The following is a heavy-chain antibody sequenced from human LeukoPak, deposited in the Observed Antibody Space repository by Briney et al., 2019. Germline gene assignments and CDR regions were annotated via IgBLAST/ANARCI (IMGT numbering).Heavy chain of an antibody. Sequence: GGSLRLSCAASGFTFSSYSMNWVRQAPGKGLEWVSSISSSSSYIYYADSVKGRFTISRDNAKNSLYLQMNSLRSEDTAVYYCARLSVSGYAYYYYYMDVWGKGTTVTVSS. CDR1: GFTFSSYS. CDR3: ARLSVSGYAYYYYYMDV. V-gene: IGHV3-21*04. J-gene: IGHJ6*03. D-gene: IGHD5-12*01. CDR2: ISSSSSYI.